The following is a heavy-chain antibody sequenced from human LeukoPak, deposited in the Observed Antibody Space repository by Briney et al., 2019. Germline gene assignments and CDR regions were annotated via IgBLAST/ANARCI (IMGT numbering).Heavy chain of an antibody. Sequence: GGSLRLSCTASGFNFSTYWMTLVRQVPGKGLEWVANIKEDGSEIYYVDAVKGRFSISRDNAKTSLYLQMHSLSVADTGLYYCVTDQTGRHPYFFDYWGQGTLVTVSS. J-gene: IGHJ4*02. V-gene: IGHV3-7*01. CDR2: IKEDGSEI. D-gene: IGHD3-10*01. CDR1: GFNFSTYW. CDR3: VTDQTGRHPYFFDY.